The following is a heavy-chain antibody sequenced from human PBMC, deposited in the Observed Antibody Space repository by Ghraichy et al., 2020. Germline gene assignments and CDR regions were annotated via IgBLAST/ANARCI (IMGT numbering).Heavy chain of an antibody. V-gene: IGHV3-30*18. CDR1: GFSFKDYG. CDR3: AKPSPGFTNRAGDAFDV. D-gene: IGHD1-14*01. CDR2: ISFDGKNT. Sequence: GGSLRLSCAASGFSFKDYGMHWVRQAPGKGLEWVAVISFDGKNTYYANSVKGRFTISRDNSKNTVYFQMHSLTSEDTAVYYCAKPSPGFTNRAGDAFDVWGQGTMVTVSS. J-gene: IGHJ3*01.